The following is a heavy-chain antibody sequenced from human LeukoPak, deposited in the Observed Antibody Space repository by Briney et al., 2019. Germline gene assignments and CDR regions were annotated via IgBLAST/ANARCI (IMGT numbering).Heavy chain of an antibody. CDR2: ISSGSSSI. J-gene: IGHJ4*02. D-gene: IGHD6-6*01. CDR1: GFTFSSYE. CDR3: ARGGIVARFAY. V-gene: IGHV3-48*03. Sequence: PGGSLRLSCAASGFTFSSYEMNWVRQAPGKGLEWVSYISSGSSSIFYADSVKGRFTISRDNSKNSLYLQMNSLRVEDTAVYYCARGGIVARFAYWGQGTLVTVSS.